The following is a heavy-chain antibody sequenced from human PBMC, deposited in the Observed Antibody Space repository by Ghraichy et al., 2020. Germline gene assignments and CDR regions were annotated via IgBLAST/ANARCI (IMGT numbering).Heavy chain of an antibody. D-gene: IGHD5-12*01. J-gene: IGHJ4*02. CDR3: ARDLEMAYSGYDIFDY. V-gene: IGHV3-23*01. CDR1: GFIFSSFA. Sequence: GESLNISCAASGFIFSSFAMTWVRQAPGKGLEWVSTITGRGGSTYYADSVKGRFTISRDNSKNTLYLQMNSLRAEDTAVYYCARDLEMAYSGYDIFDYWGQGTLVTVSS. CDR2: ITGRGGST.